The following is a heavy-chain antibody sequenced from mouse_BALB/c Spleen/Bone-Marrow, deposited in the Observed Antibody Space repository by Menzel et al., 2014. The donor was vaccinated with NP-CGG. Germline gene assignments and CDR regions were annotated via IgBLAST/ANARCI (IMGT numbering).Heavy chain of an antibody. J-gene: IGHJ2*01. D-gene: IGHD2-14*01. CDR1: GYTFTSSW. V-gene: IGHV1S130*01. Sequence: QVQLQQSGSVLVRPGASVKLSCKASGYTFTSSWMHWAKQRPGQGLEWIGEIHPNSGNTNYNEKFKGKATLTVDTSSGTAYVDLSSLTSEDSAVYYCARGDPYYRYSDYWGQGTTLTVSS. CDR2: IHPNSGNT. CDR3: ARGDPYYRYSDY.